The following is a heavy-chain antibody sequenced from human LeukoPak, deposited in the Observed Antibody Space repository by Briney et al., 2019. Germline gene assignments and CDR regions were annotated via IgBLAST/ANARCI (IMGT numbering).Heavy chain of an antibody. CDR1: GYSFTSYW. J-gene: IGHJ4*02. D-gene: IGHD2-8*01. Sequence: PGESLKISCKGSGYSFTSYWIGWVRQMPGKGLEWMGVIYPGDSDTRYSPPFQGEVTFSVDKSISTAYLQWNSLKASDTAMYYCAREENNGVPYFSYWGQGTLVTVSS. CDR2: IYPGDSDT. V-gene: IGHV5-51*01. CDR3: AREENNGVPYFSY.